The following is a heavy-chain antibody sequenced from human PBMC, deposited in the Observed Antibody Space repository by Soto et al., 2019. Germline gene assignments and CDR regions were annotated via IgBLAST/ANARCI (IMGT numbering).Heavy chain of an antibody. V-gene: IGHV4-30-2*01. CDR3: ARYYFDSPFDP. J-gene: IGHJ5*02. D-gene: IGHD3-22*01. Sequence: TLSITCAVSVGSISSGGYSWSWIRQPPGKGLEWIGYIHDSGTTSCIPSLKSRVTISIDRSKNQFSLKLTSVTAADTAVYYCARYYFDSPFDPWGQGTLVTVSS. CDR1: VGSISSGGYS. CDR2: IHDSGTT.